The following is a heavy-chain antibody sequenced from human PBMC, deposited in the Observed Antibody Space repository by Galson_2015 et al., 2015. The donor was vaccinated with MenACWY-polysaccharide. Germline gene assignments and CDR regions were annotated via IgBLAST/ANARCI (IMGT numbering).Heavy chain of an antibody. D-gene: IGHD6-13*01. Sequence: SETLSLTCSVSGASIGSYYWSWIRQPPGKGLEWIGYIYHSGSTNYNPSLKSRATISVDTSKNQFSLNLRSVTAADTAVYYCAKGGYSTSWALYYSYMDVWGKRATVTVSS. CDR3: AKGGYSTSWALYYSYMDV. CDR1: GASIGSYY. V-gene: IGHV4-59*01. J-gene: IGHJ6*03. CDR2: IYHSGST.